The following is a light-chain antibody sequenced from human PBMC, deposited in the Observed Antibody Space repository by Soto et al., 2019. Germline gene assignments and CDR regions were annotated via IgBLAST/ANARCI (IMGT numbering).Light chain of an antibody. Sequence: EIVLTQSPGTLSLSPGERATLSCRASQTISGTYLAWYQQKPGQAPRLLIYSSSSRAAGVSDRFSGSGSGTDFSLTISRLEPGDFAMYYCQQYGRSPTWTFGQGTKVDIK. V-gene: IGKV3-20*01. CDR1: QTISGTY. CDR2: SSS. J-gene: IGKJ1*01. CDR3: QQYGRSPTWT.